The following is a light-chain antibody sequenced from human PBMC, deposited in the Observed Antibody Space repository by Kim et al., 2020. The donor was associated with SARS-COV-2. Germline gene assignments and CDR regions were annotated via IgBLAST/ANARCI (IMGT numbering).Light chain of an antibody. CDR3: SSYTSSSTLV. V-gene: IGLV2-14*03. J-gene: IGLJ1*01. CDR1: SSDVGGYNY. Sequence: QSALTQPASVSGSPGQSIAISCTGTSSDVGGYNYVSWYQQHPGKASKVMIYDVTNRPSGVSNRFSGSKSGNTASLTISGLQAEDEADYYCSSYTSSSTLVFGTGTKVTVL. CDR2: DVT.